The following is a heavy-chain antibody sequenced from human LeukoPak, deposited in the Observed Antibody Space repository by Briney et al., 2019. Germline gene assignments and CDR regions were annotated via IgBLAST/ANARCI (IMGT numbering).Heavy chain of an antibody. CDR2: ISGSGGTT. D-gene: IGHD3-22*01. CDR3: ARGGGTMIVVFFDS. J-gene: IGHJ4*02. CDR1: GFTFSSYA. V-gene: IGHV3-23*01. Sequence: GGSLRLSWAASGFTFSSYAMSWVRQAPGKGLELVSAISGSGGTTYYADSVKGRFTISRDNSKNTLYLQMDSLRAEDTAAYYCARGGGTMIVVFFDSWGQGTLVTVSS.